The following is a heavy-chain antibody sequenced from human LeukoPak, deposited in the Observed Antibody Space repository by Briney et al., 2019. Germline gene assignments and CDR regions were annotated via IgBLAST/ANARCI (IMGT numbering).Heavy chain of an antibody. J-gene: IGHJ6*03. CDR3: AKDDSGSYYPYYYYMDV. CDR1: GFTFSNYG. Sequence: RPGGSLRLSCAVSGFTFSNYGMSWVRQAPGKGLEWVSTISGSGGRTYYADSVKGRFTISRDNSKNTLYLQMNSLRAEDTAVYYCAKDDSGSYYPYYYYMDVWGKGTTVTISS. CDR2: ISGSGGRT. V-gene: IGHV3-23*01. D-gene: IGHD1-26*01.